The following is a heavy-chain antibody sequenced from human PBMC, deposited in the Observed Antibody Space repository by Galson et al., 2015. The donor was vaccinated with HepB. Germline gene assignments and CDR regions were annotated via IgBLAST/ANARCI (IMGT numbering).Heavy chain of an antibody. CDR2: INAGKGNT. J-gene: IGHJ6*04. Sequence: SVKVSCKASGFTFSNYAIHWVRQAPGQRLEWMGWINAGKGNTKYSQKFQGRVTITRDTSANTAYMELSSLRSEDTAVYYCARDQRYYDFWSGFIVWGKGTTVTVSS. CDR1: GFTFSNYA. CDR3: ARDQRYYDFWSGFIV. D-gene: IGHD3-3*01. V-gene: IGHV1-3*01.